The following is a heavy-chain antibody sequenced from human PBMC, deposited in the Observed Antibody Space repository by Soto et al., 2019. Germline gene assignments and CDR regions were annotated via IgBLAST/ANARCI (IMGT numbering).Heavy chain of an antibody. D-gene: IGHD2-21*01. V-gene: IGHV4-4*07. CDR2: IYASGST. CDR1: DDSLSTYY. J-gene: IGHJ5*02. Sequence: SETLSLTCNVSDDSLSTYYWSWIRQPAGKGLEWIGRIYASGSTNYNPSLKSRVSMSVDTSKKQFSLKMISVTAADTAIYYCARSAIPRGGWFRPWGQGVLVTVSS. CDR3: ARSAIPRGGWFRP.